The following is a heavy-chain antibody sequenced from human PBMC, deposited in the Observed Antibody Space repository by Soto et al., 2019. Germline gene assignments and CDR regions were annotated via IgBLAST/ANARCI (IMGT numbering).Heavy chain of an antibody. CDR2: ISGSGGST. Sequence: PGGSQSLSSAASGFPFSSFAISWVRHAPGKGLEWVSAISGSGGSTYYADSVKGRFTISRDNSKNTLYLQMISLRAEDTAVYYCGRVSYYYYYGMDVWGKGTTVTVSS. CDR1: GFPFSSFA. J-gene: IGHJ6*04. V-gene: IGHV3-23*01. CDR3: GRVSYYYYYGMDV.